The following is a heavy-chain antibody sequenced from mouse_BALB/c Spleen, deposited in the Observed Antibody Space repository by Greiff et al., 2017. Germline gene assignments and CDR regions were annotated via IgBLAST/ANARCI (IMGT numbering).Heavy chain of an antibody. CDR2: IWGDGST. V-gene: IGHV2-6-7*01. CDR1: GFSLTGYG. J-gene: IGHJ4*01. CDR3: ARAYGKKYYYAMDY. D-gene: IGHD2-1*01. Sequence: VKLMESGPGLVAPSQSLSITCTVSGFSLTGYGVNWVRQPPGKGLEWLGMIWGDGSTNYNSALKSRLSISKDNSKSQVFLKMNSLQTDDTARYYCARAYGKKYYYAMDYWGQGTSVTVSS.